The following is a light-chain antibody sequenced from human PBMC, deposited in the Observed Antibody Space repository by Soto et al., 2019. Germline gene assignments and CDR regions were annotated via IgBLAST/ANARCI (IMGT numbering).Light chain of an antibody. CDR2: SDN. Sequence: QSVLTQPPSASATPGQRVTMSCSGSSSNIGSNYVYWYQQLPGTAPRLLMQSDNQRPSGVPDRFSGSKSGTSASLAISGLRSDDEANYYCAAWDDRLSAVVFGGGTKLTVL. CDR1: SSNIGSNY. V-gene: IGLV1-47*02. CDR3: AAWDDRLSAVV. J-gene: IGLJ2*01.